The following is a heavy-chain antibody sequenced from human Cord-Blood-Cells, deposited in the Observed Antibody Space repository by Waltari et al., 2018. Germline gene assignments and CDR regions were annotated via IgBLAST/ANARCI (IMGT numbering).Heavy chain of an antibody. D-gene: IGHD3-16*01. V-gene: IGHV3-30-3*01. Sequence: QVQLVESGGGVVQPGRSLRLSCAASGFTFSSYAMHWVRQAPGQGLEWVAVISYDGSNKYYADSVKGRFTIARDNSKNTLYLQMNSLRAEDTAVYYCARDLRRGFDYWGQGTLVTVSS. CDR3: ARDLRRGFDY. J-gene: IGHJ4*02. CDR2: ISYDGSNK. CDR1: GFTFSSYA.